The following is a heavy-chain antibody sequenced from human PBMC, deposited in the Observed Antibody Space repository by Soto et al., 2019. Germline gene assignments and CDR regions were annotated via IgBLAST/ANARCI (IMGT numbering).Heavy chain of an antibody. CDR1: GFTFSSYW. Sequence: GGSLRLSCAASGFTFSSYWMSWVRQAPGKGLEWVANIKQDGSEKYYVDSVKGRFTISRDNAKNSLYLQMNSLRAEDTAVYYCARDGGYDFWSGYYGLDYWGQGTLVTVSS. CDR3: ARDGGYDFWSGYYGLDY. V-gene: IGHV3-7*05. J-gene: IGHJ4*02. D-gene: IGHD3-3*01. CDR2: IKQDGSEK.